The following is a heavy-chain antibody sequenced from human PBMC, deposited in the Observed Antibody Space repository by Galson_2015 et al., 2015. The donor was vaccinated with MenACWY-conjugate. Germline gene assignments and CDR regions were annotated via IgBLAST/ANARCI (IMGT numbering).Heavy chain of an antibody. D-gene: IGHD6-19*01. Sequence: QSGAEEKKPGESLTMSCKSYGYSFTSYWIGWGRQMPGKGLEWKGIIYPGDSDTRYSPSFQGQVTISADKSISTAYLQWSSLNASYTAMYYCARQGGEQWLLRSFFDYWGQGTLVTVSS. CDR2: IYPGDSDT. CDR1: GYSFTSYW. J-gene: IGHJ4*02. V-gene: IGHV5-51*01. CDR3: ARQGGEQWLLRSFFDY.